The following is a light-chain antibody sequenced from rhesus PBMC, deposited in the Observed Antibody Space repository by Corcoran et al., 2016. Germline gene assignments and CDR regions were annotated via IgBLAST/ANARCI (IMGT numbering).Light chain of an antibody. CDR1: QSFSSR. V-gene: IGKV1-16*01. CDR2: KAY. J-gene: IGKJ4*01. CDR3: QQCNGAPPT. Sequence: DIQMTQSPSSLSASVGVKVTITCQVRQSFSSRLSWNQQKPGKAPKPLIYKAYSLESGVPSRFSGSGSGTDFTLTISCLPPKDFATYYCQQCNGAPPTCSGGTKVELK.